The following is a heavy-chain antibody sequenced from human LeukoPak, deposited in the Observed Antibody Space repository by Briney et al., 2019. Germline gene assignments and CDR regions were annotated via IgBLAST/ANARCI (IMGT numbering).Heavy chain of an antibody. J-gene: IGHJ4*02. CDR1: GNYC. CDR3: VSFYETY. D-gene: IGHD2/OR15-2a*01. V-gene: IGHV3-74*01. CDR2: INSDGSWT. Sequence: GGSLRLSCAASGNYCMHWVRQAPGKGLVWVSHINSDGSWTSYADSVKGRFTISKDNAKNTVYLQMNNLRAEDTAVYYCVSFYETYWGRGTLVPVSS.